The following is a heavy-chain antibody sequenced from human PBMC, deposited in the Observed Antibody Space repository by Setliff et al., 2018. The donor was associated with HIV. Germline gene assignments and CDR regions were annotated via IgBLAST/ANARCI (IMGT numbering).Heavy chain of an antibody. Sequence: SETLSLTCTVSGGSISSSSYYWGWICQPPGKGLEWIGSIYYSGSTYYNPSLKSRVTISVDTSKNQFSLKLSSVTAADTAVYYRARAIRLLSRGSGSHHAFDIWGQGTMVTVSS. CDR2: IYYSGST. V-gene: IGHV4-39*07. D-gene: IGHD3-10*01. CDR3: ARAIRLLSRGSGSHHAFDI. J-gene: IGHJ3*02. CDR1: GGSISSSSYY.